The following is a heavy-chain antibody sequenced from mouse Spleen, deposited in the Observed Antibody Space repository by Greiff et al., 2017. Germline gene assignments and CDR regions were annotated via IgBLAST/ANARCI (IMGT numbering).Heavy chain of an antibody. Sequence: QVQLKQSGAELVRPGASVTLSCKASGYTFTDYEMHWVKQTPVHGLEWIGAIDPETGGTAYNQKFKGKAILTADKSSSTAYMELRSLTSEDSAVYYCTRQLGLNFDYWGQGTTLTVSS. CDR2: IDPETGGT. CDR3: TRQLGLNFDY. D-gene: IGHD3-1*01. CDR1: GYTFTDYE. V-gene: IGHV1-15*01. J-gene: IGHJ2*01.